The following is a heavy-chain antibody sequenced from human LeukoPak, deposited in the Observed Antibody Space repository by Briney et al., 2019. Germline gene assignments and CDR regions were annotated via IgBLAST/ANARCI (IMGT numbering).Heavy chain of an antibody. D-gene: IGHD2-2*01. Sequence: SETLSLTCTVSGGSISSYYWSWIRQPPGKGLEWIGEINHSGSTNYNPSLKSRVTISVDTSKNQFSLKLSSVTAADTAVYYCARGYCSSTSCYFVVGNWFDPWGQGTLVTVSS. CDR2: INHSGST. CDR1: GGSISSYY. CDR3: ARGYCSSTSCYFVVGNWFDP. J-gene: IGHJ5*02. V-gene: IGHV4-34*01.